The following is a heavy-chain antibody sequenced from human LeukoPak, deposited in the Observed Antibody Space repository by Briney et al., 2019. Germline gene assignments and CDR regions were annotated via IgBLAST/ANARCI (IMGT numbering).Heavy chain of an antibody. CDR3: ANTGYYSDSSGYYRNFDY. Sequence: PGGSLRLSCAASGFTFSSYWMSWVRQAPGKGLEWVANIKQDGSGKYYVDSVKGRFTISRDNAKNSLYLQMNSLRAEDTAVYYCANTGYYSDSSGYYRNFDYWGQGTLVTVSS. CDR2: IKQDGSGK. V-gene: IGHV3-7*01. CDR1: GFTFSSYW. D-gene: IGHD3-22*01. J-gene: IGHJ4*02.